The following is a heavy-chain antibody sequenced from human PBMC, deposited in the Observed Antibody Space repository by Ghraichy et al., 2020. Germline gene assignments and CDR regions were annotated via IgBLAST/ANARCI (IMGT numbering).Heavy chain of an antibody. D-gene: IGHD2-15*01. V-gene: IGHV3-21*01. CDR3: ARETGSGDSRSGAPSDY. J-gene: IGHJ4*02. CDR2: ISSSSSYI. Sequence: GGSLRLSCAASGFTFSSYNMNWVRQAPGKGLEWVSSISSSSSYIYYADSVKGRFTISRDNAKNSLYLQMNSLRAEDTAVYYCARETGSGDSRSGAPSDYWGQGTLVTVSS. CDR1: GFTFSSYN.